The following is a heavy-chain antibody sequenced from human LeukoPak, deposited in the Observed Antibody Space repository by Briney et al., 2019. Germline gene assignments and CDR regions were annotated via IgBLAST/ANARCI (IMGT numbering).Heavy chain of an antibody. V-gene: IGHV4-61*01. D-gene: IGHD6-13*01. CDR3: ARVNRLTDGYSSTLFDY. J-gene: IGHJ4*02. CDR1: GDSVSSGSYY. CDR2: IYYSGST. Sequence: PSETLSLTCTVSGDSVSSGSYYWSWIRQPPGKGLEWIGYIYYSGSTNYNPSLKSRVTISVDTSKNQFFLKLSSVTAADTAVYYCARVNRLTDGYSSTLFDYWGQGTLVTVSS.